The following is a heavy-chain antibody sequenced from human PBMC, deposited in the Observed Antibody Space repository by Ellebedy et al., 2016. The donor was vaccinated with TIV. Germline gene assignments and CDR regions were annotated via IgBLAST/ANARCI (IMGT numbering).Heavy chain of an antibody. D-gene: IGHD6-13*01. Sequence: GEFLKISCAASGFTFSTYAIHWVRQVPGKGLEWVALISTDGSHKYYAGSVEGRFTISRDNSKNMLYLQMDSLRADDTALYYCARGPSWSYFDYWGQGTLVTVST. V-gene: IGHV3-30*04. CDR3: ARGPSWSYFDY. CDR2: ISTDGSHK. J-gene: IGHJ4*02. CDR1: GFTFSTYA.